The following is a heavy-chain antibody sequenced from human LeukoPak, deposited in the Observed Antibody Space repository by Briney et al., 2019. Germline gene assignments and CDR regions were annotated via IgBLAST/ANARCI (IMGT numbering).Heavy chain of an antibody. CDR2: INPSGGST. D-gene: IGHD6-25*01. Sequence: ASVKVSCKASGYTFTNYYMYWVRQAPGQGLEWMGIINPSGGSTSYAQKFQGRVTMTRDTSTTTVYMELSSLRSEDTAVYYCARGGVAAATLKTIDYWGQGALVTVSS. V-gene: IGHV1-46*01. CDR1: GYTFTNYY. CDR3: ARGGVAAATLKTIDY. J-gene: IGHJ4*02.